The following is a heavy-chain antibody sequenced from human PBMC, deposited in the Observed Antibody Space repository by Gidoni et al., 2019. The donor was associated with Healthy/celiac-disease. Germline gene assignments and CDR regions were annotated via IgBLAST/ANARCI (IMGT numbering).Heavy chain of an antibody. V-gene: IGHV1-2*02. CDR3: ARVLCSSTSCYGGPYYFDY. CDR2: INPNSGGT. Sequence: QVQLVKSGAAVKKPGASVKVSCKASGYTFTGHYLHWVRQAPGQGLEWMGWINPNSGGTNYAQKFQGRVTMTRDTSISTAYMELSRLRSDDTAVYYCARVLCSSTSCYGGPYYFDYWGQGTLVTVSS. CDR1: GYTFTGHY. D-gene: IGHD2-2*01. J-gene: IGHJ4*02.